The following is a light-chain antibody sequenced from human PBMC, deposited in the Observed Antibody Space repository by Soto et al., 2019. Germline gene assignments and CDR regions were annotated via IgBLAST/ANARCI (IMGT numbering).Light chain of an antibody. CDR2: LNSDGSH. J-gene: IGLJ2*01. CDR1: SGHSSYA. Sequence: QPVLTQSPSASASPGASVTLTCTLTSGHSSYAIAWHQQQPEKGPRYLMKLNSDGSHSKGDGIPDRFSGSSSGAERYLTISRLQAEDEADYCCQTWGSGTVVFGGGTKLTVL. CDR3: QTWGSGTVV. V-gene: IGLV4-69*01.